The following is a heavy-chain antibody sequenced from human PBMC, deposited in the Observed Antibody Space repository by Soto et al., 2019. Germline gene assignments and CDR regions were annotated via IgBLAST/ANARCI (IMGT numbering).Heavy chain of an antibody. Sequence: PGGSLRRSCEASVFTFSSYSMNWVLQNPVKVLEWVSSISSSSSYIYYADSVKGRFTISRDNAKNSLYLQMNSLRAEDTAVYYCARVPRPRIIAAAGTRFEPWGQGTLVTVSS. CDR1: VFTFSSYS. J-gene: IGHJ5*02. CDR3: ARVPRPRIIAAAGTRFEP. CDR2: ISSSSSYI. D-gene: IGHD6-13*01. V-gene: IGHV3-21*01.